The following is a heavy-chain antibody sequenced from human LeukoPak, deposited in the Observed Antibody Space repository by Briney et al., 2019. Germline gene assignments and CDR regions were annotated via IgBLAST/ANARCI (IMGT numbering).Heavy chain of an antibody. D-gene: IGHD3-10*01. V-gene: IGHV1-2*02. CDR3: ATITLVRGITRFNEYFQH. Sequence: GASVKVSCKASGYTFTDYFIHWVRQAPGQGLEWMGWIIADSGGANYAQKFQGRVTMTRDTSISTAYMELSRLRSDDTAVYYCATITLVRGITRFNEYFQHWGQGTLVTVSS. CDR1: GYTFTDYF. CDR2: IIADSGGA. J-gene: IGHJ1*01.